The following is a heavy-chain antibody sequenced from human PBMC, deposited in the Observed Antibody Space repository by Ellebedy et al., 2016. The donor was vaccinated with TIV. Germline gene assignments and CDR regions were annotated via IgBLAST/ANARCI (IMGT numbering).Heavy chain of an antibody. CDR3: AGQHIGMATSLLN. D-gene: IGHD5-24*01. Sequence: ASVKVSCKASGGTFSTSAVSWVRQAPGQGLEWMGGIIPIFGIPSYAQKFQGRVSITRDTSASAAYMDLSSLRSEDTAVYYCAGQHIGMATSLLNWGQGTLVTVSS. V-gene: IGHV1-69*10. CDR2: IIPIFGIP. CDR1: GGTFSTSA. J-gene: IGHJ4*02.